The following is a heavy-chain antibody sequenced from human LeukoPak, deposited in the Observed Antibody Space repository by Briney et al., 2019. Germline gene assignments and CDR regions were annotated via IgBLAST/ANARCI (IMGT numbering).Heavy chain of an antibody. V-gene: IGHV3-23*01. D-gene: IGHD3-10*01. J-gene: IGHJ4*02. CDR3: AKRGIVIRGVLIIGFHKEAYYFDY. Sequence: GSLRLSCVVSGISLSNYAMSWVRQAPGKGLEWVSGISERGSTKYADSVKGRFTMSRDNSLNTVFLQMNSLRAEDTAVYFCAKRGIVIRGVLIIGFHKEAYYFDYWGQGILVTVSS. CDR2: ISERGST. CDR1: GISLSNYA.